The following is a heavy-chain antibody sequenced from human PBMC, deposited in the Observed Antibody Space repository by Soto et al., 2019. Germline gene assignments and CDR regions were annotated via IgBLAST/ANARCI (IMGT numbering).Heavy chain of an antibody. Sequence: ASVKVSCKASAYTFTNYGISWVRQAPGQGLEWMGWINTYNGNTNYARKLQGRVTMTTDTSTSTAYMELSSLRSEDTAVYYCARGGGWYVWFDPWGQGTLVTVSS. D-gene: IGHD6-19*01. CDR2: INTYNGNT. V-gene: IGHV1-18*01. J-gene: IGHJ5*02. CDR1: AYTFTNYG. CDR3: ARGGGWYVWFDP.